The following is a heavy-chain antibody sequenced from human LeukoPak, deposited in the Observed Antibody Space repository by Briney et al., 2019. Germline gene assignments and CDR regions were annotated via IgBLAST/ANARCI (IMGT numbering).Heavy chain of an antibody. CDR2: ISYDGRSK. CDR3: ARARGGYDFDY. J-gene: IGHJ4*02. Sequence: PGGSLRLSCAASGFTFSSSGMHWVRQAPGKGLEWVAVISYDGRSKYYGDSVKGRFTISRDNSKNTLYLQMNSLRAEDSAVYYCARARGGYDFDYWGQGTLVTVSS. V-gene: IGHV3-30*03. D-gene: IGHD5-12*01. CDR1: GFTFSSSG.